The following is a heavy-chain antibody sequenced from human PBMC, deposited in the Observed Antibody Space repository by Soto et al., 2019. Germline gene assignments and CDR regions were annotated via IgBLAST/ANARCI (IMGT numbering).Heavy chain of an antibody. CDR1: GYTFTNFW. Sequence: GESLKISCQVSGYTFTNFWITWLRQMPGKGLEWMGIIYPGDSETRYSPSFQGRFTISRDNSKNTLYLQMNSLRTEDTAVYYCARALDFWSAYFDYWGQGSLVTVSS. D-gene: IGHD3-3*01. CDR2: IYPGDSET. J-gene: IGHJ4*02. CDR3: ARALDFWSAYFDY. V-gene: IGHV5-51*01.